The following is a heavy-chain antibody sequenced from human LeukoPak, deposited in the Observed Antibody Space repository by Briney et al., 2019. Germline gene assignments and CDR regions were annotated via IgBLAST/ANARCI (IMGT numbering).Heavy chain of an antibody. Sequence: GASVKVSCKASGYTFTNYYIHWVRQATGQGLEWMGWMNPNSGNTGYAQKFQGRVTITRNTSISTAYMELSSLRSEDTAVYYCATGRGSSWANAFDIWGQGTMVTVSS. CDR3: ATGRGSSWANAFDI. J-gene: IGHJ3*02. D-gene: IGHD6-13*01. V-gene: IGHV1-8*03. CDR1: GYTFTNYY. CDR2: MNPNSGNT.